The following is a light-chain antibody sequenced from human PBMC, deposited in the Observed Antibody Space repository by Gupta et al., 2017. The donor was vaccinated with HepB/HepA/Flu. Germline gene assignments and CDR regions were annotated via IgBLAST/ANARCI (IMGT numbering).Light chain of an antibody. J-gene: IGLJ3*02. V-gene: IGLV1-44*01. CDR1: KSNIGSNT. Sequence: QSVLPQPPSLSGTPGQRVTISCSGSKSNIGSNTLSWYQQRPGTAPKLLIYSNDQRPSGVPDRFSGSSSGTSASLAISGLQSEDEADYYCAAWDDRLNGVVFGGGTTLTVL. CDR2: SND. CDR3: AAWDDRLNGVV.